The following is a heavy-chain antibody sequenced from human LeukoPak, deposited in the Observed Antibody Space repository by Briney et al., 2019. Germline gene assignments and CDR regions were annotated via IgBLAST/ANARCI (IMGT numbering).Heavy chain of an antibody. V-gene: IGHV3-11*01. CDR1: GFTFSDYY. CDR2: ISSSGSTI. J-gene: IGHJ5*02. D-gene: IGHD4/OR15-4a*01. CDR3: AIDVGVTMGNWFDP. Sequence: PGGSLRLSCAASGFTFSDYYMSWIRQAPGKGLEWVSYISSSGSTIYYADSVKGRFTISRDNAKNSLYLQMNSLRAEDPAGYYCAIDVGVTMGNWFDPWGQGTLVTVSS.